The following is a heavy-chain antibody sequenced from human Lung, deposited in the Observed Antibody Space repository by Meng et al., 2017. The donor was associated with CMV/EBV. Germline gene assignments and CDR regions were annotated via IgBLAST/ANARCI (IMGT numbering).Heavy chain of an antibody. D-gene: IGHD2-2*01. CDR1: GFTFSSYE. V-gene: IGHV3-48*03. CDR3: ARDLGVPAAPGAFDY. J-gene: IGHJ4*02. Sequence: GGSLRLSCAASGFTFSSYEMNWVRQAPGKGLEWVSYISSSGSTIYYADSVKGRFTISRDNAKNSLYLQMNSLRAEDTAVYYCARDLGVPAAPGAFDYWGQGTLVTVSS. CDR2: ISSSGSTI.